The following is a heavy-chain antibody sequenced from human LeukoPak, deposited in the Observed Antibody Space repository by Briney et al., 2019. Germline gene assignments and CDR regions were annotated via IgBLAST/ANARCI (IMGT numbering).Heavy chain of an antibody. Sequence: SQTLSLTCTVSGGSISGGSYYWSWIRQPAGKGLEWIGHIYTRGSTNYNPSLKSRVTISVDTSKNQFSLKLSSVTAADTAMYYCARSSSAWYDNPYYYYMDVWGKGTTVTISS. CDR3: ARSSSAWYDNPYYYYMDV. V-gene: IGHV4-61*09. CDR2: IYTRGST. J-gene: IGHJ6*03. D-gene: IGHD6-19*01. CDR1: GGSISGGSYY.